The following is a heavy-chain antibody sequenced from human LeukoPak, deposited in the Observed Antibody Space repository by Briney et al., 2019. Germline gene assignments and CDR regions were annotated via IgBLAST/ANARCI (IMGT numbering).Heavy chain of an antibody. V-gene: IGHV5-51*01. CDR1: GYSFTSYW. CDR2: IYPGDSDT. Sequence: GESLKISCKGSGYSFTSYWIGWVRQMPGKGLEWMGIIYPGDSDTGYSPSFQGQVTISADKSISTAYLQWSSLKASDTAMYYCARHGRVVPAAMGYYYYGMDVWGQGTTVTVSS. D-gene: IGHD2-2*01. CDR3: ARHGRVVPAAMGYYYYGMDV. J-gene: IGHJ6*02.